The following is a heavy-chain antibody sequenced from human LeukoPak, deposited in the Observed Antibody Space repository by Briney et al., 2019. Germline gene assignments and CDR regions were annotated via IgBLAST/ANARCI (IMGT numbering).Heavy chain of an antibody. CDR2: ISWNSGSI. V-gene: IGHV3-9*01. CDR1: GFTFDDYA. CDR3: AGYCGGGSCTTFDY. J-gene: IGHJ4*02. Sequence: PGGSLRLSCAASGFTFDDYAMHWVRQAPGKGLEWVSGISWNSGSIGYADSVKGRFTISRDNAKNSLYLQMNSLRAEDTALYYCAGYCGGGSCTTFDYWGQGTLVTVSS. D-gene: IGHD2-15*01.